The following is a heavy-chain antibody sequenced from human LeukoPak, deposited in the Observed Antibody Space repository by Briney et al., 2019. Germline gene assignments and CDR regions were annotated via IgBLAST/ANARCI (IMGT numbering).Heavy chain of an antibody. CDR1: GTSFSSYY. Sequence: SETLSLTCAVSGTSFSSYYWSWIRQPPGKGLEWIGEVNHSGYTNDNPSLKSRVTISVDTSKNQFSLRLRSVTATDTAVYFCARMTTGHDFWGQGTLVTVSS. CDR2: VNHSGYT. CDR3: ARMTTGHDF. J-gene: IGHJ4*02. D-gene: IGHD4-17*01. V-gene: IGHV4-34*01.